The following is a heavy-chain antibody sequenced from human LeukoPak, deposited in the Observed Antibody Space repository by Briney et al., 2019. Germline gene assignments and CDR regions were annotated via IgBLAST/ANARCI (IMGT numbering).Heavy chain of an antibody. Sequence: SETLSLTCTVPGGSISSYYWSWIRQPPGKGLEWIGYIYYSGSTNYNPSLKSRVTISVDTSKNQFSLKLSSVTAADTAVYYCARGRGGYDPHWFDSWGQGTLVTVSS. V-gene: IGHV4-59*01. CDR2: IYYSGST. J-gene: IGHJ5*01. D-gene: IGHD5-12*01. CDR3: ARGRGGYDPHWFDS. CDR1: GGSISSYY.